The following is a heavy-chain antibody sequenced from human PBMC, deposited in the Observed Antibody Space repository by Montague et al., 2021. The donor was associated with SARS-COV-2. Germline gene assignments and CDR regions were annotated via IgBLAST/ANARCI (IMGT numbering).Heavy chain of an antibody. Sequence: SETLSLTCAVSDGSISSPNWWNWVRQPPGKGLEWIGEIYYTGNTNYNPSLKSRVTIFIDKSKNHFSLQLSSVTPADTAVYYCARGGTYHYGMDVWGQGTTVAVSS. J-gene: IGHJ6*02. CDR1: DGSISSPNW. D-gene: IGHD3-16*01. CDR3: ARGGTYHYGMDV. CDR2: IYYTGNT. V-gene: IGHV4-4*02.